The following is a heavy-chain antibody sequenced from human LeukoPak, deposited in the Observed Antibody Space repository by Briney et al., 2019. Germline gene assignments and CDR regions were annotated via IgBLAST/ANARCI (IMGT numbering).Heavy chain of an antibody. V-gene: IGHV1-46*01. J-gene: IGHJ6*03. CDR2: INPSGGST. D-gene: IGHD6-13*01. CDR1: GYTFTSYY. Sequence: ASVKVSCKASGYTFTSYYMHWVRQAPGQGLEWMGIINPSGGSTSYAQKFQGRVTMTRDTSTSTVYMKLSSLRSEDTAVYYCARDRHIAAAVYYYYMDVWGKGTPVTVSS. CDR3: ARDRHIAAAVYYYYMDV.